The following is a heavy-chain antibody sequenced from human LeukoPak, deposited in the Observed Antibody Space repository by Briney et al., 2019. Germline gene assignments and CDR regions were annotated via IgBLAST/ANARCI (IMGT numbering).Heavy chain of an antibody. CDR2: IYYSGST. J-gene: IGHJ4*02. V-gene: IGHV4-39*07. CDR1: GGSISSSSYY. CDR3: ATGRGSDYEPSQLFDY. D-gene: IGHD5-12*01. Sequence: PSETLSLTCTVSGGSISSSSYYWGWIRQPPGKGLEWIGSIYYSGSTYYNPSLKSRVTISVDTSKNQFSLKLSSVTAADTAVYYCATGRGSDYEPSQLFDYWGQGTLVTVST.